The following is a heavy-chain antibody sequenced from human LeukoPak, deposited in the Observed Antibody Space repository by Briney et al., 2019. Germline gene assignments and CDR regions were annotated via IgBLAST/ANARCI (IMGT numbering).Heavy chain of an antibody. CDR1: EYIFTGYY. D-gene: IGHD5-12*01. CDR2: INPNSGGT. Sequence: ASVKVSCKASEYIFTGYYMHWVRQAPGQGLEWMGWINPNSGGTNYAQKFQGRVTMTRDTSISTAYMELSRLRSDDTAVYYCARSGYSGYDSGGYWGQGTLVTVSS. V-gene: IGHV1-2*02. CDR3: ARSGYSGYDSGGY. J-gene: IGHJ4*02.